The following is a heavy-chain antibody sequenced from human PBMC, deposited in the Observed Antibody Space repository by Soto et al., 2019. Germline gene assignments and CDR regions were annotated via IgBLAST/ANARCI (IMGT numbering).Heavy chain of an antibody. CDR2: IIPILGIA. CDR1: GGTFSSYT. Sequence: GASMKVSCKASGGTFSSYTISWVRQAPGQGLEWMGRIIPILGIANYAQKFQGRVTITADKSTSTAYMELSSLKSEDTAVYYCARGSRSITVDYWGQGTLVTVSS. CDR3: ARGSRSITVDY. J-gene: IGHJ4*02. V-gene: IGHV1-69*02. D-gene: IGHD1-20*01.